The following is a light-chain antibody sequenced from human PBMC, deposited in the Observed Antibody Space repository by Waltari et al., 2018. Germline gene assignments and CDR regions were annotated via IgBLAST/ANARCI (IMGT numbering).Light chain of an antibody. CDR3: QHYVRLPAT. V-gene: IGKV3-20*01. J-gene: IGKJ1*01. CDR2: GAS. Sequence: EIVLTQSPGNLSLSPGERATLSCRASQSVGRSLAWYQQIPGQAPRLLIYGASSRATGIPDRFSGSGSGTDFSLIISRLEPEDFAVYFCQHYVRLPATFGQGTKVAI. CDR1: QSVGRS.